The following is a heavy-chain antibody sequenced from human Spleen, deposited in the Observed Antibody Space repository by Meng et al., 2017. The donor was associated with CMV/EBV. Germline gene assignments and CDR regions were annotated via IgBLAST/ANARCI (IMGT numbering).Heavy chain of an antibody. CDR3: ARGSTGPKYCSGGSCYSVDS. V-gene: IGHV4-30-4*08. CDR2: IYYSGST. CDR1: GGSISSGDYY. J-gene: IGHJ4*02. Sequence: SETLSLTCTVSGGSISSGDYYWSWIRQPPGKGLEWIGYIYYSGSTYYNPSLKSRVTISIDTSKNQFSLKLSSATAADTAVYYCARGSTGPKYCSGGSCYSVDSWGQGTLVTVSS. D-gene: IGHD2-15*01.